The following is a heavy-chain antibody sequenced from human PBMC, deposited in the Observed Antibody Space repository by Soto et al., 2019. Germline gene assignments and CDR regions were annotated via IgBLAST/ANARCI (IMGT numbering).Heavy chain of an antibody. CDR1: GFSLSTSGVG. CDR3: AHRRYSGYDFDY. J-gene: IGHJ4*02. CDR2: IYWDDDK. V-gene: IGHV2-5*02. D-gene: IGHD5-12*01. Sequence: QITLKESGPTLMKPTQTLTLTCSFSGFSLSTSGVGVGWIRQPPGKALEWLALIYWDDDKRYSPSLKSRLTITKDTSKNQVVLTMTNMDPVDTATYYCAHRRYSGYDFDYWGQGTLVIVSS.